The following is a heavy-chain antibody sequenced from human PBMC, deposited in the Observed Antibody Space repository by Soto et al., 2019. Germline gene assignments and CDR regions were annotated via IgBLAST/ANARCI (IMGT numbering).Heavy chain of an antibody. Sequence: QVKLVQSGAEVKKPGSSVKVSCKASGGTFSSYAINWVRQAPGQGLEWMGVIIPIFGTANYAQKFQARGTITADESTSTAYMELSSLRSEDTAVYYCARDSGMDYGDYVSPFDYWGQGTLVTVSS. CDR2: IIPIFGTA. CDR3: ARDSGMDYGDYVSPFDY. J-gene: IGHJ4*02. D-gene: IGHD4-17*01. CDR1: GGTFSSYA. V-gene: IGHV1-69*13.